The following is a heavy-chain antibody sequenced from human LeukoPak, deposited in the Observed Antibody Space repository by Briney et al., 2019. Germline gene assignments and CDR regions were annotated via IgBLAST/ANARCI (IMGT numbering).Heavy chain of an antibody. V-gene: IGHV3-48*03. CDR3: ARARRTYYYDSSGYYEDY. CDR2: ISSSGSTI. Sequence: RSGGSLRLSCAASGFTFSSYEMNWVRQAPGKGLEWVSYISSSGSTIYYADSVKGRFTTSRDNAKNSLYLQMNSLRAEDTAVYYCARARRTYYYDSSGYYEDYWGQGTLVTVSS. J-gene: IGHJ4*02. D-gene: IGHD3-22*01. CDR1: GFTFSSYE.